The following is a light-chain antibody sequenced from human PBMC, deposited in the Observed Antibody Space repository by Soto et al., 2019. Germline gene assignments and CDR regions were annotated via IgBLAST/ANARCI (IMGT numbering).Light chain of an antibody. J-gene: IGKJ5*01. CDR2: GIS. CDR3: QQYSKWPIT. V-gene: IGKV3-15*01. Sequence: EIVLTQSPATLSVSPGNRATLSCRASQSVNSNYLAWYQQHPGQPPRLLIYGISTRATGIPARFSGSGSGTEFSLTISSLQSEDFAVYYCQQYSKWPITFGQGTRLEIK. CDR1: QSVNSN.